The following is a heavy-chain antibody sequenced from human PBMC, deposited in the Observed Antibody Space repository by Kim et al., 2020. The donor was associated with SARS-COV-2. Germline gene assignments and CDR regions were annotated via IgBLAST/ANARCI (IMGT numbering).Heavy chain of an antibody. V-gene: IGHV4-31*03. D-gene: IGHD4-17*01. CDR1: GGSISSGGYY. CDR3: AENTVTRNYYYGMDV. Sequence: SETLSLTCTVSGGSISSGGYYWSWIRQHPGKGLEWIGYIYYSGSTYYNPSLKSRVTISVDTSKNQFSLKLSSVTAADTAVYYCAENTVTRNYYYGMDVWGQGTTVTVSS. CDR2: IYYSGST. J-gene: IGHJ6*02.